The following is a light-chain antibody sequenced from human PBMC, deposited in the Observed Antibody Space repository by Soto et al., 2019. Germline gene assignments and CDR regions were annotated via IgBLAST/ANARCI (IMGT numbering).Light chain of an antibody. V-gene: IGLV1-51*01. CDR2: DNN. J-gene: IGLJ1*01. CDR3: GTWDSSLRVYV. Sequence: QSVLTQPPSVSAAPGHEVTISCSGSSSNIGTYYVSWYQQLPRTAPKLLIYDNNKRPSGIPDRFSGSKSGASATLGIAGLQTGDEADYYCGTWDSSLRVYVFGTGTKLTVL. CDR1: SSNIGTYY.